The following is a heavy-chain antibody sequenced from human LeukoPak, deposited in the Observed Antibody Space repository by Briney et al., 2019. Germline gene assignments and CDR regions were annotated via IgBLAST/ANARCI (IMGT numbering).Heavy chain of an antibody. V-gene: IGHV3-23*01. J-gene: IGHJ4*02. CDR3: ANEYSDYDVSIDY. CDR2: ISGSGGST. Sequence: ETLSLTCAVYGGSFSGSYWSWIRQPPGKGLEWVSAISGSGGSTYYADSVKGRFTISRDNSKNTLYLQMNSLRAEDTAVYYCANEYSDYDVSIDYWGQGTLVTVSS. D-gene: IGHD5-12*01. CDR1: GGSFSGSY.